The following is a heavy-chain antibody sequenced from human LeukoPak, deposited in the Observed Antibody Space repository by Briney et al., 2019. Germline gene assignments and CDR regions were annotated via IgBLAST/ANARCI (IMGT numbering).Heavy chain of an antibody. CDR1: GFTFSSYG. D-gene: IGHD6-13*01. Sequence: PGRSLRLTCAASGFTFSSYGMHWVRQGPGKGLEWVAVISYDGSNKYYADSVKGRFTISRDNSKNTLYLQMNSLRAEDTAVYYCAKPRYSSSWSFDYWGQGTLVTVSS. J-gene: IGHJ4*02. CDR2: ISYDGSNK. V-gene: IGHV3-30*18. CDR3: AKPRYSSSWSFDY.